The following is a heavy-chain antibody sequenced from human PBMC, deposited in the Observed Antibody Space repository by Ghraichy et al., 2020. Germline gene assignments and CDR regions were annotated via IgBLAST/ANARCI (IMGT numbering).Heavy chain of an antibody. D-gene: IGHD5-18*01. CDR3: ARGIEYTYGYSGNCFDP. CDR2: INYSGST. J-gene: IGHJ5*02. CDR1: GGSFSGYY. Sequence: SETLSLTCAVYGGSFSGYYWSWIRQPPGKGLEWIGEINYSGSTNYKPSLKSRVTISMDTSKNQFSLKLSSVTAADTAVYYCARGIEYTYGYSGNCFDPWGQGTLVTVSS. V-gene: IGHV4-34*01.